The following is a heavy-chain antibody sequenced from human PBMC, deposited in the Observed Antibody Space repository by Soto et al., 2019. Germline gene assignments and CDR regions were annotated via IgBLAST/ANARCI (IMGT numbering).Heavy chain of an antibody. CDR1: GGSFSGYY. CDR2: INHSGST. V-gene: IGHV4-34*01. Sequence: SETLSLTCAVYGGSFSGYYWSWIRQPPGKGLEWIGEINHSGSTNYNPPLKSRVTISVDTSKNQFSLKLSSVTAADTAVYYCARDVRYCSSTSCYSPFYYYYGMDVWGQGTTVTVSS. J-gene: IGHJ6*02. CDR3: ARDVRYCSSTSCYSPFYYYYGMDV. D-gene: IGHD2-2*02.